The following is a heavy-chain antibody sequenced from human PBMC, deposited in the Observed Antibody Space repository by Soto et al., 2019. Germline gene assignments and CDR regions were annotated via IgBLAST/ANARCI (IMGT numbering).Heavy chain of an antibody. CDR1: GGSISGSYYY. Sequence: PSETLSLTCAVSGGSISGSYYYWGWLRQSPGRGPEWIGSVFYTGFTSYNPSLESRVSVSVDTSKNQFSLKVSAVTAADTAVYYSASSQKGYNWNYFDHWGQGALVTVSS. CDR3: ASSQKGYNWNYFDH. J-gene: IGHJ4*02. V-gene: IGHV4-39*01. CDR2: VFYTGFT. D-gene: IGHD1-20*01.